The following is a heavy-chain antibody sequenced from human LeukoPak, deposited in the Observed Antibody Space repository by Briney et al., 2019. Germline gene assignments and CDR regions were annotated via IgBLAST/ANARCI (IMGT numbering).Heavy chain of an antibody. V-gene: IGHV3-43*01. CDR3: ACTMTPDANY. CDR2: ISWDGGST. J-gene: IGHJ4*02. D-gene: IGHD2-8*01. Sequence: PGGSLRLSCAASGFTFDDYTMHWVRQAPGKGLEWVSLISWDGGSTYYADSVKGRFTISRDNSKNFLYLQMNSLRTEDTTLYYCACTMTPDANYWGQGTLVTVSS. CDR1: GFTFDDYT.